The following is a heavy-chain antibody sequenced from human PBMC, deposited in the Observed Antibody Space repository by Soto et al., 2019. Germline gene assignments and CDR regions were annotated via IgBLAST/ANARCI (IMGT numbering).Heavy chain of an antibody. V-gene: IGHV3-33*01. D-gene: IGHD2-2*03. CDR2: IWYDGSNK. J-gene: IGHJ6*02. CDR3: ARVDPKYYYYYGMDV. CDR1: GFTFSSYG. Sequence: ESGGGVVQPGRSLRLSCAASGFTFSSYGMHWARQAPGKGLEWVAVIWYDGSNKYYADSVKGRFTISRDNSKNTLYLQMNSLRAEDTAVYYCARVDPKYYYYYGMDVWGQGTTVTVSS.